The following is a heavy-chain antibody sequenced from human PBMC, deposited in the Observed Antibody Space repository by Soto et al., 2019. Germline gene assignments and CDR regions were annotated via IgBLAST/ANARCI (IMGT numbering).Heavy chain of an antibody. Sequence: LRLSCEASGFIFSDHAMSWVRQAPGKGLEWVSAISGNGIATYYADSVKGRFTISRDNSKNTLYLQMNRLRADDTAVYYCARDAISMVRGTNNSFDPWGQGTLVTVSS. CDR3: ARDAISMVRGTNNSFDP. CDR1: GFIFSDHA. CDR2: ISGNGIAT. D-gene: IGHD3-10*01. V-gene: IGHV3-23*01. J-gene: IGHJ5*02.